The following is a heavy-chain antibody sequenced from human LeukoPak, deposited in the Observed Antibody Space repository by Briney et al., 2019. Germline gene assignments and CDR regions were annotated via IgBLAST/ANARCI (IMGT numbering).Heavy chain of an antibody. V-gene: IGHV1-8*02. Sequence: ASVKVSCKASGYTFTGYYIHWVRQASGQGLEWMGWMSPKSGKTGYAQKFQRRVTITRDTSISTAYMELSSLTSEDTAVYYCARTPPRGLIDYWGQGTLVTVSS. D-gene: IGHD3-16*01. CDR3: ARTPPRGLIDY. CDR2: MSPKSGKT. CDR1: GYTFTGYY. J-gene: IGHJ4*02.